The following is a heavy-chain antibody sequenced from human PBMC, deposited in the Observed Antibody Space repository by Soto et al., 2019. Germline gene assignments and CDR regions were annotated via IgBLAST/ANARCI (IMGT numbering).Heavy chain of an antibody. J-gene: IGHJ6*02. D-gene: IGHD2-2*01. V-gene: IGHV3-30*18. CDR3: AKGFTSAWRGLDYGMDV. CDR2: IGYDGVKK. Sequence: QVHLVESGGGVVQPGRSLRLSCVVSGFNFSHFGMHWVRQAPGKGLEWVAVIGYDGVKKNYGDSVKGRFTISRDNGKNTLYVQLDNLRPADTAVYYCAKGFTSAWRGLDYGMDVWGQGTTVTVSS. CDR1: GFNFSHFG.